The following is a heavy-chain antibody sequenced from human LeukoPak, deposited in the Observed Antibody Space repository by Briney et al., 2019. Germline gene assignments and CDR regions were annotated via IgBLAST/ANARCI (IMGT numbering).Heavy chain of an antibody. Sequence: GGSLRLSCAASGFTFNSYSMNWVRQAPGKGLEWVSGSSGSGDYTYYADSVKGRFTISRDNSKNTAYLEMNSLRGEDTAIYYCSKKSPTDAIVGNYFGNWGQGTLVTVSS. CDR2: SSGSGDYT. CDR1: GFTFNSYS. J-gene: IGHJ4*02. V-gene: IGHV3-23*01. D-gene: IGHD2-21*01. CDR3: SKKSPTDAIVGNYFGN.